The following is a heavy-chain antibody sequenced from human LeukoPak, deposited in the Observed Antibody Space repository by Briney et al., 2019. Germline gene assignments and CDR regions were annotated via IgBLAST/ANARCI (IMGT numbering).Heavy chain of an antibody. CDR1: GYTFSGYY. D-gene: IGHD1-26*01. CDR2: INPNSGGT. CDR3: ARVAYLVGASPFEY. Sequence: ASVKVSCKASGYTFSGYYMHSVRQAPGQGLEWMGWINPNSGGTKYAQNFQGRVTMTRDTSTSTAYMELSSLRSDDTGVYYCARVAYLVGASPFEYWGQGTLVTVSS. V-gene: IGHV1-2*02. J-gene: IGHJ4*02.